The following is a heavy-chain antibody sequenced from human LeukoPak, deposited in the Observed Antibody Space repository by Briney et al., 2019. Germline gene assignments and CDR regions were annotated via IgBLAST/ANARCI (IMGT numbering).Heavy chain of an antibody. CDR1: GGSFSGYY. Sequence: SETLSLTCAVYGGSFSGYYWSWIRQPPGKGLEWIGEINHSGSTNYNPSLKSRVTISVDTSKNQFSLKLSSVTAADTAVYYCARGLGYCSSTSCYAFDIWGQGTMVTVSS. CDR3: ARGLGYCSSTSCYAFDI. J-gene: IGHJ3*02. V-gene: IGHV4-34*01. D-gene: IGHD2-2*01. CDR2: INHSGST.